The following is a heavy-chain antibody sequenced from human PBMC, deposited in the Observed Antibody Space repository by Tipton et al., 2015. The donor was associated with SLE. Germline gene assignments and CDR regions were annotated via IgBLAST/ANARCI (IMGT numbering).Heavy chain of an antibody. CDR1: GGSFSGYY. J-gene: IGHJ3*02. Sequence: TLSLTCAVYGGSFSGYYWSWIRQPPGKGLEWIGEINHSGSTNYNPSLKSRVTISVDTSKNQFSLKLSSVTAADTAVYYCARGSSLAAFDIWGQGTMATVSS. CDR3: ARGSSLAAFDI. CDR2: INHSGST. V-gene: IGHV4-34*01.